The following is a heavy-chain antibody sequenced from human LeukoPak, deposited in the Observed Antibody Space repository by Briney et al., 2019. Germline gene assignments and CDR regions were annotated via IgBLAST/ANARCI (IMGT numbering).Heavy chain of an antibody. J-gene: IGHJ6*02. D-gene: IGHD6-19*01. CDR3: AKASVAGRLSGMDV. V-gene: IGHV3-23*01. Sequence: GSLRLSCAVSGFTLTNHGVRWVRQAPGRGLEWVSSLTGSGDAKYYADSVKGRFTISRDNSKNTLYLQMNNLGPEDTAVYYCAKASVAGRLSGMDVWGQGTTVTVSS. CDR1: GFTLTNHG. CDR2: LTGSGDAK.